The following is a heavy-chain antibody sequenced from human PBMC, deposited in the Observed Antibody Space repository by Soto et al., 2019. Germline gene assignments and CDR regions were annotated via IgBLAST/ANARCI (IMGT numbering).Heavy chain of an antibody. Sequence: ESLKISCKGSGYSFTSYWIGWVRQMPGKGLEWMGIIYPGDSDTRYSPSFQGQVTISADKSISTAYLQWSSLEASDTAMYYCARGVLSGGDYYYYYGMDVWGQGTTVTVSS. J-gene: IGHJ6*02. V-gene: IGHV5-51*01. CDR3: ARGVLSGGDYYYYYGMDV. CDR2: IYPGDSDT. D-gene: IGHD2-21*01. CDR1: GYSFTSYW.